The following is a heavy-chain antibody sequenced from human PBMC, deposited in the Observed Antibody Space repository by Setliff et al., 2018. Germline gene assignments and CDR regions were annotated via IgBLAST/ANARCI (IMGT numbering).Heavy chain of an antibody. Sequence: SETLSLTCTVSGGSVSSTSYYWGWIRQPPGKGLEWIGTIYYTGTTYYSPSLKSRVTISVDTSKNQFSLRLTSVTAAHTAIYYCASRTTGPGGWFDYWGQGALVTVSS. CDR3: ASRTTGPGGWFDY. J-gene: IGHJ5*01. V-gene: IGHV4-39*01. D-gene: IGHD1-1*01. CDR1: GGSVSSTSYY. CDR2: IYYTGTT.